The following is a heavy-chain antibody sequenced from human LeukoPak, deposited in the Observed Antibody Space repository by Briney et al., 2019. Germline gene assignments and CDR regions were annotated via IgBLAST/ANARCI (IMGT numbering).Heavy chain of an antibody. CDR3: ARERGYSGYDPFDY. V-gene: IGHV3-64*04. D-gene: IGHD5-12*01. CDR2: INTNGDDT. J-gene: IGHJ4*02. Sequence: PGGSLRLSCSASGFTFSTYAMHWVRQAPGKGLEHVSTINTNGDDTYYADSVKGRFTISRDNSKRTLYLQMNSLRAEDTAVYCCARERGYSGYDPFDYWGQGTLVTVSS. CDR1: GFTFSTYA.